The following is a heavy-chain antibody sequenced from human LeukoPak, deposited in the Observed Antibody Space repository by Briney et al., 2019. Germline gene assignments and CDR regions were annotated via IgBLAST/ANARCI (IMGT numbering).Heavy chain of an antibody. CDR2: IWYDGSNK. CDR3: AKVSSPDFVVVTATFDY. J-gene: IGHJ4*02. V-gene: IGHV3-30*02. Sequence: GGSLRLSCAASGFTFSSYGMHWVRQAPGKGLEWVAVIWYDGSNKYYADSVKGRFTISRDNSKNTLYLQMNSLRAEDTAVYYCAKVSSPDFVVVTATFDYWGQGTLVTVSS. CDR1: GFTFSSYG. D-gene: IGHD2-21*02.